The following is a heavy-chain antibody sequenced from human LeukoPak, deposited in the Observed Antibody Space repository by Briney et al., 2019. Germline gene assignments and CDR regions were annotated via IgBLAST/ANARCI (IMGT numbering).Heavy chain of an antibody. D-gene: IGHD3-10*01. CDR3: AKDYVLLWFGEIGNAFDI. CDR1: GFTFSSYG. J-gene: IGHJ3*02. CDR2: IRYDGTIK. Sequence: GGSLRLSCAASGFTFSSYGMHWVRQAPGKGLEWVSFIRYDGTIKYYADSVKGRFTISRDNSKNSLYLQMNSLRTEDTALYYCAKDYVLLWFGEIGNAFDIWGQGTMVTVSS. V-gene: IGHV3-30*02.